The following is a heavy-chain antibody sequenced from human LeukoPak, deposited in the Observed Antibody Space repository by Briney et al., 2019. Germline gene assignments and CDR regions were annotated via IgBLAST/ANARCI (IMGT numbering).Heavy chain of an antibody. Sequence: GGSLRLSCAASGFTFSSYWMHWVRQAPGKGLVWVSRINGDGSITTYADSVKGRFTISRDNAKNTLYLQMNSLRVEDTAVYYCAREGPYDILTGYEFDYWGQGTLVTVSS. CDR3: AREGPYDILTGYEFDY. J-gene: IGHJ4*02. CDR1: GFTFSSYW. V-gene: IGHV3-74*01. CDR2: INGDGSIT. D-gene: IGHD3-9*01.